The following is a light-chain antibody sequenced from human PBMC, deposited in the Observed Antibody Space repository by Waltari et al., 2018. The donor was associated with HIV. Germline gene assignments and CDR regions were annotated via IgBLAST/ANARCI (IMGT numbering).Light chain of an antibody. CDR3: QQYGSSRET. V-gene: IGKV3-20*01. Sequence: EIVLTQSPGTLSLSPGERATLSCRASQSVSSSYLAWYQQKHGQAPRLLIYGASSRATGIPDRFSGSGSGTDFTLTISRLEPEDFAVYYCQQYGSSRETFGQGTKVEIK. CDR2: GAS. CDR1: QSVSSSY. J-gene: IGKJ1*01.